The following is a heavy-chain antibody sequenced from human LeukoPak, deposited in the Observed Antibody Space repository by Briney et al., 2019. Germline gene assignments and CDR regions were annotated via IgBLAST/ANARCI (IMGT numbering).Heavy chain of an antibody. J-gene: IGHJ4*02. Sequence: GGSLRLSCAASGFTFSSYSTNWVRQAPGKGLEWVSSISSSSSYIYYADSVKGRFTISRDNAKNSLYLQMNSLRAEDTAVYYCARVGAAIRSRFDYWGQGTLVTVSS. CDR1: GFTFSSYS. D-gene: IGHD2-21*02. CDR3: ARVGAAIRSRFDY. V-gene: IGHV3-21*01. CDR2: ISSSSSYI.